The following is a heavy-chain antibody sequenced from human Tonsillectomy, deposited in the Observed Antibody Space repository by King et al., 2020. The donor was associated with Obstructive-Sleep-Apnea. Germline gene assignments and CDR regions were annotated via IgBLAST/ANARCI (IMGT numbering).Heavy chain of an antibody. V-gene: IGHV1-69*01. CDR1: GGTFSSYA. CDR2: IIPIFVTA. D-gene: IGHD2-2*01. CDR3: ARDATPPYCSSTSCYRDYYYYGMDV. J-gene: IGHJ6*02. Sequence: QLVQSGAEVKKPGSSVKVSCKASGGTFSSYAISWVRQAPGQGLEWMGGIIPIFVTANYAQKFQGRVTITADESTSTAYMELSSLRSEDTAVYYCARDATPPYCSSTSCYRDYYYYGMDVWGQGTTVTVSS.